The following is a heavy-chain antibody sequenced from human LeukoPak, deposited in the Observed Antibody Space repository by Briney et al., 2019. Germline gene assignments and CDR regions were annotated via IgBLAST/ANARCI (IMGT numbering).Heavy chain of an antibody. CDR2: ISGRGDNT. V-gene: IGHV3-23*01. CDR1: GFTFSSYA. Sequence: GGSLRLSCAASGFTFSSYAMSWVRQAPGKGLELVSGISGRGDNTSYADSVKGGFTISRDNSKNTLYLQMNSLRAEDTAVYYCAKRPRWLQFHYSGQGTLVTVSS. J-gene: IGHJ4*02. CDR3: AKRPRWLQFHY. D-gene: IGHD5-24*01.